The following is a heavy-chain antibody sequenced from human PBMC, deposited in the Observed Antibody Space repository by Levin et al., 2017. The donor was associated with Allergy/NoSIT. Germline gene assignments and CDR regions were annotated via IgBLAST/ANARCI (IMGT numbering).Heavy chain of an antibody. CDR3: VRAQTGYVSPFDF. CDR2: IYYSGET. D-gene: IGHD3-9*01. Sequence: LRLSCSVSGGSTRLGGYYWGWIRQHPVKGLEWLGYIYYSGETFYNPSVESRLVISHDTSENQFSLKLTSLTAADTAVYDCVRAQTGYVSPFDFWGPGTRVTVSS. V-gene: IGHV4-31*03. J-gene: IGHJ4*02. CDR1: GGSTRLGGYY.